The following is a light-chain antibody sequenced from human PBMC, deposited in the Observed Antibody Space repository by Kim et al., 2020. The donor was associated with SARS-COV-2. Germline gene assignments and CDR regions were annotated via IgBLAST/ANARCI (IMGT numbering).Light chain of an antibody. CDR1: SLRSYY. CDR3: NSRESSANHWM. CDR2: GKN. Sequence: ALGQTVRITCQGASLRSYYASWYQQKPGQAPVLVFYGKNNRPSGIPDRFSGSYSGNTASLTITAAQAEDEADYSCNSRESSANHWMFGGGTQLTVL. J-gene: IGLJ3*02. V-gene: IGLV3-19*01.